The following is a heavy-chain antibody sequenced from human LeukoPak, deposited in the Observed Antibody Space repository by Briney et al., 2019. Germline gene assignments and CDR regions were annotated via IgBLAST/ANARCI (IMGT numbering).Heavy chain of an antibody. CDR3: ARGGSRHPSPEDY. Sequence: GGSLRLSCKASGFTFSSFWMSWVRQAPGKGLEWVANIKQDGSEKYFVGSVKGRFTISRDNAKNSVYLQMDSLRAEDTAVYYCARGGSRHPSPEDYWGQGTLVTVSS. CDR1: GFTFSSFW. J-gene: IGHJ4*02. CDR2: IKQDGSEK. V-gene: IGHV3-7*03. D-gene: IGHD1-1*01.